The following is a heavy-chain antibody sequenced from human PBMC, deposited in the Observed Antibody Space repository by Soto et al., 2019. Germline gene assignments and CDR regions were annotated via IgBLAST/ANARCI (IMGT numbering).Heavy chain of an antibody. D-gene: IGHD1-26*01. CDR2: IWHDGNNK. CDR3: ACFVVGAAASSGLDV. Sequence: PGVSIIHSCSTSGFTFSNYGMHWVRQAPGKGLEWVAIIWHDGNNKYYADSVRGRLIISRDNSKNRLYLQMNSLRAEDTAVYYCACFVVGAAASSGLDVRCLGTSVTV. CDR1: GFTFSNYG. J-gene: IGHJ6*02. V-gene: IGHV3-33*01.